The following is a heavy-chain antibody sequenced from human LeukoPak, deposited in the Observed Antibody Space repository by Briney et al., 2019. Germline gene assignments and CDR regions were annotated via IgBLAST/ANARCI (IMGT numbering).Heavy chain of an antibody. CDR1: GFTFSSYS. V-gene: IGHV3-48*01. J-gene: IGHJ4*02. CDR2: ISTSTTTI. Sequence: PGGSLRLSCEASGFTFSSYSMNWVRQAPGKGLEWISYISTSTTTIYYANSVKGRFTISRDNSKSTLYLQMNSLTAYDPPIYYCGEGNGTVGNWGQGTLVTVSS. D-gene: IGHD3/OR15-3a*01. CDR3: GEGNGTVGN.